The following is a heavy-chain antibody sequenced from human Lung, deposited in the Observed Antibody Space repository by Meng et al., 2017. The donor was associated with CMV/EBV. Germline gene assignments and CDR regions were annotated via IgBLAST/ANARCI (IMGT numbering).Heavy chain of an antibody. CDR3: GRVHSLSGRLPLGYALDV. CDR1: RFAFSTYG. CDR2: IWRDGTTK. V-gene: IGHV3-30*02. D-gene: IGHD3-9*01. J-gene: IGHJ6*02. Sequence: GESLKISCAASRFAFSTYGMHWVRQAPGKGLEWVAFIWRDGTTKYNGDSVKGRFTISRDNSKSTLYLQMNSLRVEDSAVYFCGRVHSLSGRLPLGYALDVWGQGTTVTVSS.